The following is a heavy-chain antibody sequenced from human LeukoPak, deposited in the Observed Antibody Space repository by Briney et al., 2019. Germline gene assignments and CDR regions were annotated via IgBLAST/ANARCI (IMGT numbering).Heavy chain of an antibody. V-gene: IGHV1-8*01. D-gene: IGHD3-16*01. J-gene: IGHJ5*02. CDR2: MNPNSGNT. CDR3: ARGSRGPNWFDP. CDR1: GYTFTSYD. Sequence: ASVKVSCKASGYTFTSYDINWVRQATGQGLEWMGWMNPNSGNTGYAQKFQGRVTMTRNTSISTAYMELSSLRAEDTAVYYCARGSRGPNWFDPWGQGTLVTVSS.